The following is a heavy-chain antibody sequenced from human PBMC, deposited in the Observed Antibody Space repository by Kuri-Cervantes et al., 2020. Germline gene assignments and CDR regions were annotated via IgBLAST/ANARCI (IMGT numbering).Heavy chain of an antibody. J-gene: IGHJ4*02. CDR1: GFTFSSYS. D-gene: IGHD3-22*01. CDR3: AREGSGYYFDY. V-gene: IGHV3-21*04. Sequence: GESLKISCAASGFTFSSYSMNWVRQAPGKGLKWVSSISSSSSTIHYADSVKGRFAISRDNAKNSLYLQMNSLRAEDTALYYCAREGSGYYFDYWGQRTLVTVSS. CDR2: ISSSSSTI.